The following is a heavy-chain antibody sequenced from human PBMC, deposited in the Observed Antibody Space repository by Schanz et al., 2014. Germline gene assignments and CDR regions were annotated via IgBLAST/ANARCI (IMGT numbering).Heavy chain of an antibody. Sequence: QVQLVQSGAEVKKPGASVKVFCQASGYTFAGHAVHWVRQAPGQGPEWVGWIHTGSGNTKYSQKFEGRVTITRDTSASIVYMELSSLRSEDTAVFFCASGEARVTSSGVVIVPMNVWGKGTTVIVSS. V-gene: IGHV1-3*04. CDR2: IHTGSGNT. J-gene: IGHJ6*03. D-gene: IGHD3-3*01. CDR3: ASGEARVTSSGVVIVPMNV. CDR1: GYTFAGHA.